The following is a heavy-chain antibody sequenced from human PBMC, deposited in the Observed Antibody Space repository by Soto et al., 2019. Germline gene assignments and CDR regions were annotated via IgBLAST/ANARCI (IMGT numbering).Heavy chain of an antibody. CDR3: ARIQEYCSTSSLLYHYLMND. D-gene: IGHD6-6*01. Sequence: SDTLSLTCAPYRQSSSRYYWNKIRQPPGKGLAWIGAIDHSGSTNYNPSLKSRVTISVDTSKNQFSLKLSPVTAADTAVYYCARIQEYCSTSSLLYHYLMNDWRQRTTVT. J-gene: IGHJ6*02. CDR1: RQSSSRYY. CDR2: IDHSGST. V-gene: IGHV4-34*01.